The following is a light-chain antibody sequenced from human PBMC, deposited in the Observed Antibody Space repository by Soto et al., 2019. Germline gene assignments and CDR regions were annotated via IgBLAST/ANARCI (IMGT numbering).Light chain of an antibody. CDR2: GPS. J-gene: IGKJ5*01. V-gene: IGKV3-15*01. CDR3: HQYHNWPMT. CDR1: HTVSSN. Sequence: EIVMTQSPATLSVSPGERATVSCRASHTVSSNLAWYQQKPGQVPRLLIYGPSNRATGIPDRFSGSRFGTEVNINIIRLQSEDFAVYYCHQYHNWPMTFGQGTRLEIK.